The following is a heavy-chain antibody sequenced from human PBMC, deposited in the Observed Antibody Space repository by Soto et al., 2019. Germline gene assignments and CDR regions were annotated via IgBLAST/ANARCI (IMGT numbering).Heavy chain of an antibody. D-gene: IGHD3-3*01. J-gene: IGHJ4*02. V-gene: IGHV1-24*01. CDR1: GYTLTELS. CDR3: ATAMGDFWSGYLGPRSYFDY. Sequence: ASVKVSCKVSGYTLTELSMHWVRQAPGKGLEWVGGFDPEDGETIYAQKFQGRVTMTEDTSTDTAYMELSSLRSEDTAVYYCATAMGDFWSGYLGPRSYFDYWGQGTLVTVSS. CDR2: FDPEDGET.